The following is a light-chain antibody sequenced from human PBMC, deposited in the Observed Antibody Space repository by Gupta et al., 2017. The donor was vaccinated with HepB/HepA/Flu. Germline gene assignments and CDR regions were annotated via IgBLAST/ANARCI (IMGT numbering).Light chain of an antibody. CDR3: SQHVLPPFT. Sequence: DIVMTQSPLSLPVTPGEPASISCRSSQSLLHSNGYNYLDWYLQKPEQSPQLMIYLGSKRTCGAPGMCSGGGAANFFTLNSSRDEDDDVVYYCSQHVLPPFTFGRGTKVDIK. CDR1: QSLLHSNGYNY. J-gene: IGKJ3*01. CDR2: LGS. V-gene: IGKV2-28*01.